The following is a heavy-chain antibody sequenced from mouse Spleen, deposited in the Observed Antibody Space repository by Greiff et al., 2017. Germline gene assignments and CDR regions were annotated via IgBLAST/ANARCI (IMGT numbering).Heavy chain of an antibody. Sequence: VQGVESGPGLVAPSQSLSITCTVSGFSLTGYGVNWVRQPPGKGLEWLGMIWGDGSTDYNSALKSRLSISKDNSKSQVFLKMNSLQTDDTARYYCAREAVYYYGSSYHYAMDYWGQGTSVTVSS. D-gene: IGHD1-1*01. CDR1: GFSLTGYG. J-gene: IGHJ4*01. CDR3: AREAVYYYGSSYHYAMDY. CDR2: IWGDGST. V-gene: IGHV2-6-7*01.